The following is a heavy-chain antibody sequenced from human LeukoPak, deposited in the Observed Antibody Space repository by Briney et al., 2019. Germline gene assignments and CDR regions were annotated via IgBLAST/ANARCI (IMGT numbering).Heavy chain of an antibody. CDR1: GFTFSSYG. V-gene: IGHV3-30*18. J-gene: IGHJ4*02. D-gene: IGHD3-10*01. CDR2: ISYDGSNK. Sequence: GGSLRLSCAASGFTFSSYGMHWVRQAPGKGLEWVAVISYDGSNKYYADSVKGRFTISRDNSKNTLYLQMNSLRAEDTAVYCCAKALTMVRGPFDYWGQGTLVTVSS. CDR3: AKALTMVRGPFDY.